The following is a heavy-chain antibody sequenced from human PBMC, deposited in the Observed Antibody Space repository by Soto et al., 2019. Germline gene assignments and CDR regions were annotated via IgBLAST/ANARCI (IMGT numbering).Heavy chain of an antibody. J-gene: IGHJ6*01. Sequence: QVHLLLQSGAAVKKPGSSVKVSCKASGGNPRHSAIRWVRQAPGQGLEWMGGIIPVFGIVSYAQNFQGRVTITADESTSTAYMELSSLRSEDTAVYFCAGGRIVVAGSSAYYGMDVWGQGTTVTVSS. CDR3: AGGRIVVAGSSAYYGMDV. CDR2: IIPVFGIV. D-gene: IGHD6-19*01. CDR1: GGNPRHSA. V-gene: IGHV1-69*01.